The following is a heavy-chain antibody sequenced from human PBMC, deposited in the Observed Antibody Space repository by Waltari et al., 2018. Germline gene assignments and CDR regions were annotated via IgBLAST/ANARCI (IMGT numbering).Heavy chain of an antibody. Sequence: EVQLLESGGGLVQPGGSLRLSCAASGFTFSSYAMSWVRQAPWKGLEWVSAISGSGGSTYYADSGKGRFTISRDNSKNTLYLQMNSLRAEDTAVYCCAKAQAAIYYYYGMDVWGQGTMVTVSS. CDR1: GFTFSSYA. J-gene: IGHJ6*02. CDR2: ISGSGGST. D-gene: IGHD2-2*02. V-gene: IGHV3-23*01. CDR3: AKAQAAIYYYYGMDV.